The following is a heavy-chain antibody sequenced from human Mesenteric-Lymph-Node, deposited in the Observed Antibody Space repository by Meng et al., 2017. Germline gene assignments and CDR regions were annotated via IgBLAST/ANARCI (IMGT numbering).Heavy chain of an antibody. V-gene: IGHV3-74*01. J-gene: IGHJ4*02. Sequence: GESLKISCAASGFTFSSYRMFWVRQAPGKGLVWVSHINSDVSSTSYADSVKGRFTISRDNAKNTLYLQMNSLRAEDTAMYYCARNLAVWGQGTLVTVSS. CDR2: INSDVSST. CDR3: ARNLAV. CDR1: GFTFSSYR.